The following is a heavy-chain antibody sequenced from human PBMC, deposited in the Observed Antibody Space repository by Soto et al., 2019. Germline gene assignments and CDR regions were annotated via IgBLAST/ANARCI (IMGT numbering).Heavy chain of an antibody. CDR2: IYYSGST. D-gene: IGHD2-15*01. V-gene: IGHV4-59*01. J-gene: IGHJ5*02. CDR1: GGSISSYY. CDR3: ARDQSYCSGGSCYYNWFDP. Sequence: SETLSLTCTVSGGSISSYYWSWIRQPPGKGLEWIGYIYYSGSTNYNPSLKSRVTISVVTSKNQFSLKLSSVTAADTAVYYCARDQSYCSGGSCYYNWFDPWGQGTLVTVSS.